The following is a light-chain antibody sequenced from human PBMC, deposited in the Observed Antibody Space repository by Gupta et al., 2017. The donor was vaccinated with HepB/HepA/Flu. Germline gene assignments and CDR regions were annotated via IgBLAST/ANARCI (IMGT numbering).Light chain of an antibody. CDR3: SAWDSSLIAWV. CDR2: RNN. CDR1: SNNVGNQG. Sequence: QAGLTQPPSVSKDLRQTATLTCTGNSNNVGNQGAAWLQQHQGQPPKLLSYRNNNRPSGISERFSASRSGNTASLTITERQPEDEADYYCSAWDSSLIAWVFGGGTKLTVL. V-gene: IGLV10-54*04. J-gene: IGLJ3*02.